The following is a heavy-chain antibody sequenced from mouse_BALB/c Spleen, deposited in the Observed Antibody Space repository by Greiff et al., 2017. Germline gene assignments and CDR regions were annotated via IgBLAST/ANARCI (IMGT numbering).Heavy chain of an antibody. D-gene: IGHD2-14*01. V-gene: IGHV1-5*01. Sequence: EVQLQQPGAELVRPGASVKLSCKASGYTFTSYWMHWVKQRPGQGLEWIGAIYPGNSDTSYNQKFKGKAKLTAVTSTSTAYMELSSLTNEDSAVYYCTRSEYRSYFDYWGQGTTLTVSS. CDR1: GYTFTSYW. CDR3: TRSEYRSYFDY. J-gene: IGHJ2*01. CDR2: IYPGNSDT.